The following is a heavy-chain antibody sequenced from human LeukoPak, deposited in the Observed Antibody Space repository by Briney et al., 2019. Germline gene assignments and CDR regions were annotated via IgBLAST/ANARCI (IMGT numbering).Heavy chain of an antibody. D-gene: IGHD3-22*01. CDR2: IIPIFGTA. CDR1: GGTFSSYA. Sequence: SVKVSCKASGGTFSSYAISWVRQAPGQGLEWMGGIIPIFGTANYAQKFQGRVTITADESTSTAYMELSSLRSEDTAVYYCARFPYDSSGYYHNDYYYYGMDVWGQGTTVTVSS. CDR3: ARFPYDSSGYYHNDYYYYGMDV. J-gene: IGHJ6*02. V-gene: IGHV1-69*13.